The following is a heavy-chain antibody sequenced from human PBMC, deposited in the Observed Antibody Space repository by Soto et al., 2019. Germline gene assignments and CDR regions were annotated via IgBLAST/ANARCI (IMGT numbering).Heavy chain of an antibody. CDR1: GYTFTSYY. V-gene: IGHV1-46*03. J-gene: IGHJ3*02. D-gene: IGHD3-3*01. Sequence: GASVKVSCKASGYTFTSYYMHWVRQAPGQGLEWMGIINPSGGSTSYAQKFQGRVTMTRDTSTSTVYMELSSLRSEDTAVYYCAKIFGVADDAFDIWGQGTVVTVSS. CDR2: INPSGGST. CDR3: AKIFGVADDAFDI.